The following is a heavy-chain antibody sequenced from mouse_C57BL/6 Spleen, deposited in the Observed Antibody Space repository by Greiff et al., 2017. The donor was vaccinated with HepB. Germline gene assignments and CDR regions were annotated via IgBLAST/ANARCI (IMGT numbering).Heavy chain of an antibody. CDR2: INPYNGGT. V-gene: IGHV1-19*01. Sequence: EVKLQESGPVLVKPGASVKMSCKASGYTFTDYYMNWVKQSHGKSLEWIGVINPYNGGTSYNQKFKGKATLTVDKSSSTAYMELNSLTSEDSAVYYCARAGSSYWYFDVWGTGTTVTVSS. CDR3: ARAGSSYWYFDV. J-gene: IGHJ1*03. D-gene: IGHD1-1*01. CDR1: GYTFTDYY.